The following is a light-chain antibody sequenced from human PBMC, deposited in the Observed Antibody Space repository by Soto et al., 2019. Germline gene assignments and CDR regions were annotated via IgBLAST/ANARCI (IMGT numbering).Light chain of an antibody. Sequence: DIQMPQSPSSLSASVGDRVTITCRASQGIGNYLAWYQQRPGKVPKVIIYKASNLESGVPSRFSGSGSGTEFTLTISSLQPDDFAVYYCQQYGSSGTFGQGIKVDIK. J-gene: IGKJ1*01. CDR2: KAS. CDR1: QGIGNY. V-gene: IGKV1-5*03. CDR3: QQYGSSGT.